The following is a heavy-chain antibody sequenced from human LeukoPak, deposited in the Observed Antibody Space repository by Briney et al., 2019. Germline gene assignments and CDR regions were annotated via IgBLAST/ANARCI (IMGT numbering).Heavy chain of an antibody. Sequence: SETLSLTCTVSGGSISRYYWSWIRQPPGKGLEWSGGIYPSGSTNYNPSLNSRVTISVDTSKKQFSLKLSSVTAADTAVYYCARHGSVRSPLGPWGQGTLVTVSS. D-gene: IGHD3-10*01. V-gene: IGHV4-4*09. J-gene: IGHJ5*02. CDR1: GGSISRYY. CDR3: ARHGSVRSPLGP. CDR2: IYPSGST.